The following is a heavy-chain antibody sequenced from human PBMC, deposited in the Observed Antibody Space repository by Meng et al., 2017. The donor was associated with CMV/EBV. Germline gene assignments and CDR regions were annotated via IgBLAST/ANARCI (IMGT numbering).Heavy chain of an antibody. J-gene: IGHJ4*02. CDR1: GYTFTGNY. Sequence: KVSCKASGYTFTGNYIHWVRQAPGQGLEWMGRINPNSGGTNYAQKFQSRVTLTRNTSINTAYLELSSLRSDDTAVYYCARASESNNWGQGTLVTVSS. CDR2: INPNSGGT. V-gene: IGHV1-2*06. CDR3: ARASESNN.